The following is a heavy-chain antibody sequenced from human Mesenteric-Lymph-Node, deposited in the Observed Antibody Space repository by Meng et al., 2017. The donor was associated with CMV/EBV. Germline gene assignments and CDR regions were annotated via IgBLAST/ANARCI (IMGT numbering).Heavy chain of an antibody. J-gene: IGHJ4*02. CDR1: GFTLSNYA. V-gene: IGHV3-23*01. D-gene: IGHD6-19*01. CDR2: ITGSGDNT. CDR3: TRSGFSSRGSFDY. Sequence: GESLKISCVTSGFTLSNYAMNWVRQVPGKGLEWVSGITGSGDNTFYTDSVKGRFTISRDNAKKSLYLEMNSLRADDTALYYCTRSGFSSRGSFDYWGPGTLVTVSS.